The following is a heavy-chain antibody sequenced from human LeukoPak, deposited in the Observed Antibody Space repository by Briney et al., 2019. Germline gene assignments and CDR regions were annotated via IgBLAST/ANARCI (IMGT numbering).Heavy chain of an antibody. CDR1: GGSISSGSYY. CDR2: IYTSGST. V-gene: IGHV4-61*02. D-gene: IGHD2-2*01. J-gene: IGHJ3*02. Sequence: SQTLSLTCTVSGGSISSGSYYWSWIRQPAGKGLEWIGRIYTSGSTNYNPSLKSRVTISVGTSKNQFSLKLSSVTAADTAVYYCARDIVVVPAARGAFDIWGQGTMVTVSS. CDR3: ARDIVVVPAARGAFDI.